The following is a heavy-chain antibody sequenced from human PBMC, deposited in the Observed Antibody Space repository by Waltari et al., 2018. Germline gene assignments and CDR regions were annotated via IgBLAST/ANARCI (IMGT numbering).Heavy chain of an antibody. V-gene: IGHV1-24*01. D-gene: IGHD3-10*01. CDR3: ATGLWFGELLSNY. CDR2: FDPQDGQT. Sequence: QVHLVQSGAEVKKPGAAVKVSCKIYGETLTGVAMHWVRQAPGKGLEWMGGFDPQDGQTFYSQKFQGRVTMTEDTSADTAYMELSSLRSEDTAVYYCATGLWFGELLSNYWGQGTLVTVSS. J-gene: IGHJ4*02. CDR1: GETLTGVA.